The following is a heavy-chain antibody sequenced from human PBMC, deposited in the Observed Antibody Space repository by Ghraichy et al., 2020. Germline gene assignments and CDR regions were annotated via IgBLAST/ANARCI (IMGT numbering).Heavy chain of an antibody. J-gene: IGHJ3*02. CDR1: GYTFTGYY. CDR3: ARDLGYCSGGSCREGAFDI. CDR2: INPNSGGT. Sequence: ASVKVSCKASGYTFTGYYMHWVRQAPGQGLEWMGWINPNSGGTNYAQKFQGWVTMTRDTSISTAYMELSRLRSDDTAVYYCARDLGYCSGGSCREGAFDIWGQGTMVTVSS. V-gene: IGHV1-2*04. D-gene: IGHD2-15*01.